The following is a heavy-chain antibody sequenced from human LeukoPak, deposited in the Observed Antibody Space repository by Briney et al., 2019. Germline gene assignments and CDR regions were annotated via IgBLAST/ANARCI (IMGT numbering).Heavy chain of an antibody. Sequence: SETLSLTCTVSGGSISSYYWSWIRQPPGKGLEWIGYIYYSGSTNYNPSLKSRVTISVDTSKNQFSLKLSSVTAADTAVYYCARENYDFWSGYYPPSAFDIWGQGTMVTVSS. V-gene: IGHV4-59*01. CDR3: ARENYDFWSGYYPPSAFDI. CDR2: IYYSGST. J-gene: IGHJ3*02. CDR1: GGSISSYY. D-gene: IGHD3-3*01.